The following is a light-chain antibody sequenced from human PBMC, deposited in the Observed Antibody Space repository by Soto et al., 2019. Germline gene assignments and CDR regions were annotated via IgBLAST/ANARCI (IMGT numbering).Light chain of an antibody. V-gene: IGKV3-11*01. CDR1: KSVSSY. CDR3: QQRSDWTWT. J-gene: IGKJ1*01. Sequence: EIVVTQSPATRSLSPGERATLSCRASKSVSSYLAWYRQTPGQAPRILIYEASHRATGIPARFSGGGSGTDCTLPISSLEHEDFAVAYCQQRSDWTWTFGQGTKVDIK. CDR2: EAS.